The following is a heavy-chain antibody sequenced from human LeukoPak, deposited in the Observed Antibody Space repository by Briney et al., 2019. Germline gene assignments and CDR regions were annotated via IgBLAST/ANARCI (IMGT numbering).Heavy chain of an antibody. CDR1: GYTFTSYG. CDR3: ARSSGCSGGSCYSDWFAP. J-gene: IGHJ5*02. D-gene: IGHD2-15*01. CDR2: ISAYNGNT. Sequence: ASVKVSCRASGYTFTSYGISWVRQAPGQGLEGMGWISAYNGNTNYAQKLQGRVTMTTDTATSTAYMDLRSLRSDDTTVYYCARSSGCSGGSCYSDWFAPWGQGTLVPVSS. V-gene: IGHV1-18*01.